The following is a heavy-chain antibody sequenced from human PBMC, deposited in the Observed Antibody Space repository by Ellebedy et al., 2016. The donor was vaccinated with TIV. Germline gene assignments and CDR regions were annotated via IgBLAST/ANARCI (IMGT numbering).Heavy chain of an antibody. CDR2: ISYSGDLM. CDR3: ARLGVIAAAGSSDY. Sequence: GESLKISCAASGFTFSGYYMSWFRQAPGKGPEWVSHISYSGDLMYYADSVKGRFTTSRDNAGNSLYLQMNSLRAEDTAVYYSARLGVIAAAGSSDYWGQGTLVIVSS. D-gene: IGHD6-13*01. CDR1: GFTFSGYY. V-gene: IGHV3-11*01. J-gene: IGHJ4*02.